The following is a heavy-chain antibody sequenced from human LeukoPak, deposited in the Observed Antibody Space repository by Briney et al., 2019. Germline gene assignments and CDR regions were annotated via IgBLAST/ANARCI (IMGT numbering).Heavy chain of an antibody. V-gene: IGHV1-69*13. D-gene: IGHD3-3*01. J-gene: IGHJ2*01. CDR1: GYTFTSYG. Sequence: ASVKVSCKASGYTFTSYGISWVRQAPGQGLEWMGGIIPIFGTANYAQKFQGRVTITADESTSTAYMELGSLRSEDTAVYYCARAPVLRFLEWGDWYFDLWGRGTLVTVSS. CDR3: ARAPVLRFLEWGDWYFDL. CDR2: IIPIFGTA.